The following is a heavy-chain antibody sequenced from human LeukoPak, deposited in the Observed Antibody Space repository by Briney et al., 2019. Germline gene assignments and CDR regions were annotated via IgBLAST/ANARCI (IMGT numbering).Heavy chain of an antibody. V-gene: IGHV4-34*01. D-gene: IGHD2-15*01. CDR1: GGSFSGYY. J-gene: IGHJ6*03. CDR2: INHSGST. CDR3: ASFYCSGGSCYPFFYQYYMDG. Sequence: SETLSLTCAVYGGSFSGYYWSWIRQPPGKGLEWIGEINHSGSTNYNPSLKSRVTISVDTSKNQFSLKLSSVTAADTAVYYCASFYCSGGSCYPFFYQYYMDGWGKGTTVTISS.